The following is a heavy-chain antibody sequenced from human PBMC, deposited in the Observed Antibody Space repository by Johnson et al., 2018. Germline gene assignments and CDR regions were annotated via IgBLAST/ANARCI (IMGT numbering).Heavy chain of an antibody. V-gene: IGHV3-74*01. CDR3: AKDRTGSSSLSWFDP. Sequence: SYADSVKGRFTISRDNAKNTLYLQMNSLSAEDTAVYFCAKDRTGSSSLSWFDPWGQGTLVTVSS. D-gene: IGHD6-6*01. J-gene: IGHJ5*02.